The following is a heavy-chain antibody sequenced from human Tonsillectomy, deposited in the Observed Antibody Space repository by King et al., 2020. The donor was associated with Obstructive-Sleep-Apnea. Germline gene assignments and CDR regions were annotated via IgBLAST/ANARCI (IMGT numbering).Heavy chain of an antibody. D-gene: IGHD4-17*01. J-gene: IGHJ3*02. CDR3: ARAGYGDYRNAFDI. Sequence: VQLVESGGGLVQSGGSLRLSCAASGFTFSSYDMHWVRQATGKGLEWVSAIGTAGDTYYPGSVKGRFTISRENAKNSLYLQMNSLRAGDTAVYYCARAGYGDYRNAFDIWGQGTMVTVSS. CDR2: IGTAGDT. V-gene: IGHV3-13*01. CDR1: GFTFSSYD.